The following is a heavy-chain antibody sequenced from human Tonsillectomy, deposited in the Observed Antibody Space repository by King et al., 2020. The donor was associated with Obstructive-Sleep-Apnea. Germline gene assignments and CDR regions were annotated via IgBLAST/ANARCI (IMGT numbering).Heavy chain of an antibody. V-gene: IGHV3-23*04. J-gene: IGHJ4*02. CDR3: AKGDYFDSSGYFDY. Sequence: VQLVESGGGLVQPGGSLRLSCAASGFTFSSYVMSWVRQTPGKGLEWVSAVSGSGGSTYYSDSVKGRFTISRDNSKNTLYLQVTSLRAEDTAVYYCAKGDYFDSSGYFDYWGQGTLVTVSS. D-gene: IGHD3-22*01. CDR2: VSGSGGST. CDR1: GFTFSSYV.